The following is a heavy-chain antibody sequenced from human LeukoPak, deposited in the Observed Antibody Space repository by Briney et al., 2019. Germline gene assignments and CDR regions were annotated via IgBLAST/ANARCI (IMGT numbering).Heavy chain of an antibody. CDR3: VRGSKGSSPYWYFDL. Sequence: SQTLSLTCALSGDSVSSNSATWNWIRQSPSRGLEWLGRTYYRSKWYDDYAVSVKSRITINPDTSKNQFSLQLNSVSPEDTAVYYCVRGSKGSSPYWYFDLWGRGTLVTASS. J-gene: IGHJ2*01. D-gene: IGHD6-13*01. CDR2: TYYRSKWYD. V-gene: IGHV6-1*01. CDR1: GDSVSSNSAT.